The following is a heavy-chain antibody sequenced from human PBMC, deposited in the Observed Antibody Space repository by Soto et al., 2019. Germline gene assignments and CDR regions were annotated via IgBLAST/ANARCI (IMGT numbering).Heavy chain of an antibody. CDR2: IYYSGST. CDR3: ARNDYGDYSWFDP. V-gene: IGHV4-39*01. CDR1: GGSISSSSYY. D-gene: IGHD4-17*01. J-gene: IGHJ5*02. Sequence: SETLSLTCTVSGGSISSSSYYWGWIRQPPGKGLEWIGSIYYSGSTYYNPSLKSRVTISVDTSKNQFSLKLSSVTAADTAVYYCARNDYGDYSWFDPWGQGTLVTVSS.